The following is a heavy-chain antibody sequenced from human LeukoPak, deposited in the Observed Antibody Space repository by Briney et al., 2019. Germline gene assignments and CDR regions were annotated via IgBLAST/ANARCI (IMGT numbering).Heavy chain of an antibody. D-gene: IGHD5-18*01. J-gene: IGHJ4*02. CDR2: INPNSGGT. V-gene: IGHV1-2*04. CDR3: ARVPDTAMDYFDY. CDR1: GYIFTGYY. Sequence: ASVKVSCMASGYIFTGYYMHWVRQAPGQGLEWMGWINPNSGGTNYAQKFQGWVTMTRDTSISTAYMELSRLRSDDTAVYYCARVPDTAMDYFDYWGQGTLVTVSS.